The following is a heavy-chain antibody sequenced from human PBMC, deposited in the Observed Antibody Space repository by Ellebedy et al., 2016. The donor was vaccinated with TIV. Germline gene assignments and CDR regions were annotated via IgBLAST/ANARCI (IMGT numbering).Heavy chain of an antibody. Sequence: PGGSLRLSCAVSGFSFEEYAMHWVRQVPGKGLEWVSGFSWNSGSIGYADSVKGRFTISRDNAKNSLHLQMNSLRAEDTALYYCVKNRVRQWLATIYFDYWGQGTLVTVSS. D-gene: IGHD6-19*01. CDR2: FSWNSGSI. J-gene: IGHJ4*02. CDR1: GFSFEEYA. V-gene: IGHV3-9*01. CDR3: VKNRVRQWLATIYFDY.